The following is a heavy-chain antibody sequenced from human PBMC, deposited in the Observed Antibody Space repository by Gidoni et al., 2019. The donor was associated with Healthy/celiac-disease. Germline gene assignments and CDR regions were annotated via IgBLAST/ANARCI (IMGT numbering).Heavy chain of an antibody. CDR3: ARVIHGSGSWDVHGNWFDP. D-gene: IGHD3-10*01. V-gene: IGHV1-18*01. CDR1: GYTFTSYG. J-gene: IGHJ5*02. Sequence: QVQLVQSGAEVKKPGASVKVSCKASGYTFTSYGISWVRQAPGQGLEWMGWISAYNGNTNYAQKLQGRVTMTTDTSTSTAYMELRSLRSDDTAVYYCARVIHGSGSWDVHGNWFDPWGQGTLVTVSS. CDR2: ISAYNGNT.